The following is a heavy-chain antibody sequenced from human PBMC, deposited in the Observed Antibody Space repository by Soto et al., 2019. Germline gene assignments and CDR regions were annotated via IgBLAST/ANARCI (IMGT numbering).Heavy chain of an antibody. CDR3: ARDKAPNKYDRTWSYDY. Sequence: ASVKVSCKASGYTFTSYTIHWVRQAPGQRPEWMGWINAGNGKTKYSPRIQDRVNITRDTSASTVYMELSSLKSEDTAIYYCARDKAPNKYDRTWSYDYWGQGSLVXVS. D-gene: IGHD2-8*02. CDR2: INAGNGKT. CDR1: GYTFTSYT. J-gene: IGHJ4*02. V-gene: IGHV1-3*01.